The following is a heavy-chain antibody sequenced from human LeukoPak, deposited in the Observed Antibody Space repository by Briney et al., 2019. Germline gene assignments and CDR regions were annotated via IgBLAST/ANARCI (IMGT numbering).Heavy chain of an antibody. Sequence: PSETLSLTCTVSGGSISSSSYYWGWIRQPPGKGLEWIGSIYYSGSTYYNPSLKSRFTISVDTSKNQFSLKLSSVTAADTAVYYCASRDSSGYYYVYYFDYWGQGTLVTVSS. CDR1: GGSISSSSYY. J-gene: IGHJ4*02. CDR2: IYYSGST. D-gene: IGHD3-22*01. V-gene: IGHV4-39*01. CDR3: ASRDSSGYYYVYYFDY.